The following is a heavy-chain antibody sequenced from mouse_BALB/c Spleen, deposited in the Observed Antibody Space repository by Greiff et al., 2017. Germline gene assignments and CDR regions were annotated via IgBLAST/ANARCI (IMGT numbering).Heavy chain of an antibody. J-gene: IGHJ2*01. D-gene: IGHD1-1*01. V-gene: IGHV2-9*02. CDR2: IWAGGST. CDR3: ARGNYGYCDY. Sequence: VQLVESGPGLVAPSQSLSITCTVSGFSLTSYGVHWVRQPPGKGLEWLGVIWAGGSTNYNSALMSRLSISKDNSKSQVFLKMNRLQTDDTAMYYCARGNYGYCDYWGQGTTLTVSS. CDR1: GFSLTSYG.